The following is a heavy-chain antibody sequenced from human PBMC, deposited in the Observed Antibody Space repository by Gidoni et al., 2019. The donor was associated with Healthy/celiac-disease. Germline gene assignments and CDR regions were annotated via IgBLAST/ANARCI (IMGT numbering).Heavy chain of an antibody. J-gene: IGHJ4*02. D-gene: IGHD4-17*01. CDR2: IIPIFGTA. CDR3: ARDLVPYGDSYFDY. V-gene: IGHV1-69*06. Sequence: QLQLVPSGAAVKQPGSSVKVSSKASGGTFRSYAISWVRQAPGQGLEWMGGIIPIFGTANYAQKFQGRVTITADKSTSTAYMELSSLRSEDTAVYYCARDLVPYGDSYFDYWGQGTLVTVSS. CDR1: GGTFRSYA.